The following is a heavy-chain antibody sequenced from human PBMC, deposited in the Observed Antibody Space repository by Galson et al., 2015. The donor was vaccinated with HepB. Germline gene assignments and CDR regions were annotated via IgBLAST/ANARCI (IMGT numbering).Heavy chain of an antibody. Sequence: QSGAEVKKPGESLKISCKGSGYSFTSYWIGWVRQMPGKGLEWMGIIYPGDSDTRYSPSFQGQVTISADKSISTAYLQWSSLKASDTAMYYCARPAGLYSSSWYPEIYFDYWGQGTLVTVSS. J-gene: IGHJ4*02. CDR3: ARPAGLYSSSWYPEIYFDY. CDR2: IYPGDSDT. V-gene: IGHV5-51*01. D-gene: IGHD6-13*01. CDR1: GYSFTSYW.